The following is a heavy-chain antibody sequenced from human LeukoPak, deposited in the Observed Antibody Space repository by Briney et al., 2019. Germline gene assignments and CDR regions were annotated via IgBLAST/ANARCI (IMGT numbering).Heavy chain of an antibody. J-gene: IGHJ4*02. CDR3: ARDRVLLWFGESYYFDY. Sequence: ASVTVSCKASGYTFTIYAMNWVRQAPGQGREWMGWINTNTGNPTYAQGFTGRFVFSLDTSVSTAYLQISSLKAEDTAVYYCARDRVLLWFGESYYFDYWGQGTLVTVSS. D-gene: IGHD3-10*01. CDR2: INTNTGNP. CDR1: GYTFTIYA. V-gene: IGHV7-4-1*02.